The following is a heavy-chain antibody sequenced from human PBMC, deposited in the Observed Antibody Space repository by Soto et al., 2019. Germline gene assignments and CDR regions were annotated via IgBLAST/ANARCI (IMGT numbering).Heavy chain of an antibody. Sequence: SVKVSCKASGVTFSSYAISWVGQAPVRVLEWMVGIIPIFGTANYAQKFQGRVTITADQSTSKAYMELSSLRSEDTAVYYCERVLWYLATFDYWGQGTLVTVSS. CDR3: ERVLWYLATFDY. J-gene: IGHJ4*02. D-gene: IGHD2-15*01. CDR2: IIPIFGTA. CDR1: GVTFSSYA. V-gene: IGHV1-69*13.